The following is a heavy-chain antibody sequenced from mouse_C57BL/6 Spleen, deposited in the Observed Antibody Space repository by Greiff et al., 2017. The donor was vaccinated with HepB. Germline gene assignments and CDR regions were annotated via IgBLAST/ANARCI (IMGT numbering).Heavy chain of an antibody. Sequence: VQLKESGPELVKPGASVKMSCKASGYTFTDYNMHWVKQSHGKSLEWIGYINPNNGGTSYNQKFKGKATLTVNKSSSTAYMELRSLTSEDSAVYYCAREGIYYDYDEYYFDYWGQGTTLTVSS. V-gene: IGHV1-22*01. D-gene: IGHD2-4*01. CDR1: GYTFTDYN. J-gene: IGHJ2*01. CDR3: AREGIYYDYDEYYFDY. CDR2: INPNNGGT.